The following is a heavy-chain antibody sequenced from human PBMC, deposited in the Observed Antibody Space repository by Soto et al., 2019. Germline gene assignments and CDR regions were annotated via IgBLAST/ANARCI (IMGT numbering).Heavy chain of an antibody. CDR1: SGSISSSNW. V-gene: IGHV4-4*02. Sequence: QVQLQESGPGLVKPSGTLSLTCAASSGSISSSNWWSWVRQPPGKGLEWIGEIYHSGSTNYNPSLKSRVNIPVDKSKNQFSLKLSSVTAADTAVYYWARDNWVSSSSAFDIWGQGTMVTVSS. J-gene: IGHJ3*02. CDR2: IYHSGST. D-gene: IGHD6-13*01. CDR3: ARDNWVSSSSAFDI.